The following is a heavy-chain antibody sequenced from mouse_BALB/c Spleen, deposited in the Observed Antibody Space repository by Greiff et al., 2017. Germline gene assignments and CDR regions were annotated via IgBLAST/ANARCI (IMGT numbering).Heavy chain of an antibody. V-gene: IGHV1S81*02. CDR1: GYTFTSYW. D-gene: IGHD4-1*02. CDR2: INPSNGRT. Sequence: QVQLQQPGAELVKPGASVKLSCKASGYTFTSYWMHWVKQRPGQGLEWIGEINPSNGRTNYNEKFKSKATLTVDKSSSTAYMQLSSLTSEDSAVYYCARGTPNWYYFDYWGQGTTLTVSS. J-gene: IGHJ2*01. CDR3: ARGTPNWYYFDY.